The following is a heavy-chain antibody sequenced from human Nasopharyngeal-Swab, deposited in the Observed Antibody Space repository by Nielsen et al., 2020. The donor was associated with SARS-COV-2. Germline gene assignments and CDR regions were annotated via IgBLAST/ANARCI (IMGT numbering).Heavy chain of an antibody. CDR2: MNPNSGNT. J-gene: IGHJ6*03. CDR1: GYTFTSYD. Sequence: ASVKVSCKASGYTFTSYDINWARQATGQGLEWMGWMNPNSGNTGYAQKFQGRVTMTRNTSISTAYMELSSLRSEDTAVYYCARLSNYDFWSGYYAYMDVWGKGTTVTVSS. D-gene: IGHD3-3*01. V-gene: IGHV1-8*01. CDR3: ARLSNYDFWSGYYAYMDV.